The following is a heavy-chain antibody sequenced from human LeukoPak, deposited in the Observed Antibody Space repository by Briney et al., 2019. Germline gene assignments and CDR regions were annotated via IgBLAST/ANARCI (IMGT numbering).Heavy chain of an antibody. D-gene: IGHD6-13*01. CDR3: ARSAIGGSSWYLGSMDV. Sequence: PGGSLRLSCAASGFTFSSYGMHWVRQAPGKGLEWVAVIWYDGSNKYYADSVKGRFTISRDNSKNTLYLQMNSLRAEDTAVYYCARSAIGGSSWYLGSMDVWGQGTTVTVSS. V-gene: IGHV3-33*01. J-gene: IGHJ6*02. CDR2: IWYDGSNK. CDR1: GFTFSSYG.